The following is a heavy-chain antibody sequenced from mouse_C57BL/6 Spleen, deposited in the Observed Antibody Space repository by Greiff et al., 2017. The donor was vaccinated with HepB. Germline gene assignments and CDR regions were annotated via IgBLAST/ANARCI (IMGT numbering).Heavy chain of an antibody. J-gene: IGHJ4*01. Sequence: EVQLVESGGGLVKPGGSLKLSCAASGFTFSDYGMHWVRQAPEKGLEWVAYISSGSSTIYYADTVKGRFTISRDNAKNTLFLQMTSLRSEDTAMYYCARGYYSNYHYAMDYWGQGTSVTVSS. D-gene: IGHD2-5*01. V-gene: IGHV5-17*01. CDR1: GFTFSDYG. CDR2: ISSGSSTI. CDR3: ARGYYSNYHYAMDY.